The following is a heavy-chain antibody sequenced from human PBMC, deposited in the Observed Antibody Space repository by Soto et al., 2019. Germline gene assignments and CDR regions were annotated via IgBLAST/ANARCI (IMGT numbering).Heavy chain of an antibody. CDR2: ISAHNGNT. J-gene: IGHJ4*02. D-gene: IGHD1-1*01. V-gene: IGHV1-18*01. Sequence: QVHLVQSGAEVKKPGASVKVSCKGSGYGFTTYGITWVRQAPGQGLEWMAWISAHNGNTNYAHKLQGRGTVTRDTSTSTAYMERRSLRSDDTAVYYCARGRYGDYWGQGALVTVSS. CDR1: GYGFTTYG. CDR3: ARGRYGDY.